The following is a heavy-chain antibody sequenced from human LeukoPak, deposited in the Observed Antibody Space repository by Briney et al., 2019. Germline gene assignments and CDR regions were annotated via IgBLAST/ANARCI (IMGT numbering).Heavy chain of an antibody. V-gene: IGHV3-30*03. J-gene: IGHJ4*02. CDR1: GFTFSSYG. Sequence: GRSLRLSCAASGFTFSSYGMHWVRQAPGKGLDWVAFTSYDGTRNYYADSVKGRFTISRDNSKNTLFLQMNSLGPEDTAVYYCARLGEDSYGYQTDFDYWGQGTLVTVSS. CDR2: TSYDGTRN. D-gene: IGHD5-18*01. CDR3: ARLGEDSYGYQTDFDY.